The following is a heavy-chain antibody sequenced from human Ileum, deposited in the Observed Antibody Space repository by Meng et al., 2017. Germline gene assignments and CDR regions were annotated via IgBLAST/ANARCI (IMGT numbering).Heavy chain of an antibody. Sequence: LTGSSPERGRPSEPLSLTCTISRGSVNTVHYHWSWTRPPPGKGLEWIGYMYFSGSTKHNASLKSRVSISVDTSKKQFSLNLTSVTAADTAVYYCARGHYDKHFDSWGQGTLVTVSS. J-gene: IGHJ4*02. CDR2: MYFSGST. V-gene: IGHV4-61*01. D-gene: IGHD3-22*01. CDR3: ARGHYDKHFDS. CDR1: RGSVNTVHYH.